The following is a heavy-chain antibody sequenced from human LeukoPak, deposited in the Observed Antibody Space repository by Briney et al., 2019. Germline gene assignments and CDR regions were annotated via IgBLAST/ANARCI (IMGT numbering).Heavy chain of an antibody. CDR2: IFYTGST. CDR3: AKDSLRTVPAASFDY. CDR1: GGSISSYY. Sequence: SETLSLTCTVSGGSISSYYWSWIRQPPGKGLEWIGYIFYTGSTNYNPSLKSRVTISVLTSKNRFSLKLSSVTAADTAVYYCAKDSLRTVPAASFDYWGQGTLVTVSS. V-gene: IGHV4-59*01. D-gene: IGHD2-2*01. J-gene: IGHJ4*02.